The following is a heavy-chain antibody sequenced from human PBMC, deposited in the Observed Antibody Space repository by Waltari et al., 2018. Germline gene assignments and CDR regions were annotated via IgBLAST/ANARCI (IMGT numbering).Heavy chain of an antibody. Sequence: QVQLVQSGAEVKKPGASVKVSCKASGYTFTSYAMHWVRQAPGKRLEWMGWINAGNGNTKYSQKFQGRVTITRDTSASTAYMELSSLRSEDTAVYYCASQYYDFWSGYYYYYGMDVWGQGTTVTVSS. V-gene: IGHV1-3*01. CDR2: INAGNGNT. D-gene: IGHD3-3*01. CDR1: GYTFTSYA. CDR3: ASQYYDFWSGYYYYYGMDV. J-gene: IGHJ6*02.